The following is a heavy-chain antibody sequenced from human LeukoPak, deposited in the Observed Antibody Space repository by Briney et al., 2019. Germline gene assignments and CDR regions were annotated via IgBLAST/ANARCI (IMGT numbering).Heavy chain of an antibody. Sequence: PSETLSLTCTVSGGSISSSSYYWGWIRQPPGKGLEWIGSIYYSGSTFYNPSLKSRVTISVDTSKNQFSLKLSSVTAADTAVYYCATSHGSGWSNFDYWGQGILVTVSS. V-gene: IGHV4-39*07. J-gene: IGHJ4*02. CDR2: IYYSGST. CDR1: GGSISSSSYY. D-gene: IGHD6-19*01. CDR3: ATSHGSGWSNFDY.